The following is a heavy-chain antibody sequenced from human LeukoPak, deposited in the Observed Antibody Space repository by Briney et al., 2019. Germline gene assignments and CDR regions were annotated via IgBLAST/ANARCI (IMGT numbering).Heavy chain of an antibody. J-gene: IGHJ4*02. D-gene: IGHD5-24*01. CDR3: AKQMAVDYFDY. V-gene: IGHV3-30-3*02. CDR1: GFTFSSYA. Sequence: GGSLRLSCAASGFTFSSYAMHWVRQAPGKGLEWVAVISYDGSNKYYADFVKGRFTISRDNSKNTLYLQMNSLRAEDTAVYYCAKQMAVDYFDYWGQGTLVTVSS. CDR2: ISYDGSNK.